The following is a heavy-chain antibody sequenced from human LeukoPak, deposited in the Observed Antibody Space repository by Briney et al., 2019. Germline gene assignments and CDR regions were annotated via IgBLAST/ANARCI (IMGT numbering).Heavy chain of an antibody. CDR1: GFAFSSYD. CDR2: ISYDGSRT. D-gene: IGHD6-13*01. V-gene: IGHV3-30*04. J-gene: IGHJ4*02. CDR3: VRNRGGNWYQGEH. Sequence: GRSLRLSCAASGFAFSSYDLYWVRQAPGKGLEWVAVISYDGSRTYYADSVEGRFIISRDNSVSTLYLQMNSLRPEDTALYYCVRNRGGNWYQGEHWGQGTLVTVSP.